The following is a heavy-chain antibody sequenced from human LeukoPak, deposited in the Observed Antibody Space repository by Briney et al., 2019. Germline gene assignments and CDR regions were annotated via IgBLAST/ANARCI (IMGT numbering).Heavy chain of an antibody. CDR1: GFTFSNYG. Sequence: PGGSLRLSCAASGFTFSNYGMHWVRQAPGKGLEWVAFIWYDGSNRYYADSVKGRFTISRDNSANTLFLQMSSLRNEDTAVYYCAKDPLGFCTRATCRYLDSWGQGTLVTFSS. J-gene: IGHJ5*01. V-gene: IGHV3-30*02. CDR3: AKDPLGFCTRATCRYLDS. CDR2: IWYDGSNR. D-gene: IGHD2-8*01.